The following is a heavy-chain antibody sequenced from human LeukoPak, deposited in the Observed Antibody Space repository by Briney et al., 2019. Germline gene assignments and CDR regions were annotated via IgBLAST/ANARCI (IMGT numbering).Heavy chain of an antibody. CDR3: AKDRYLRDYDYYGLDF. CDR1: GFTFSSTG. J-gene: IGHJ6*02. D-gene: IGHD3-9*01. CDR2: ISYDAYYA. Sequence: GGSLRLSCAASGFTFSSTGMHWVRQAPGKGLEWVAVISYDAYYAYYGESAKGRFTISRDNSKNTLYLQMNSLRLEDTAVYYCAKDRYLRDYDYYGLDFWGQGTTVTVS. V-gene: IGHV3-30*18.